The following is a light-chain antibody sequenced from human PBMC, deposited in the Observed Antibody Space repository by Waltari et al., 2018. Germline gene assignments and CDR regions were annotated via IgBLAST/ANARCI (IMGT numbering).Light chain of an antibody. CDR2: KAF. Sequence: DTQMTQSPSTLSASVRDRVTITCPASQSILTWLAWYQQKPGKAPRLLIYKAFNSESGVPGRFSGSASGTEFNLTISSLQPDDSATYYCQQYHDYSAFGQGTKLEIK. V-gene: IGKV1-5*03. J-gene: IGKJ2*01. CDR3: QQYHDYSA. CDR1: QSILTW.